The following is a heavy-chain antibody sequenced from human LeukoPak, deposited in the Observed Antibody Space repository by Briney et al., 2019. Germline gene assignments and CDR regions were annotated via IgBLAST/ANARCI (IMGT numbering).Heavy chain of an antibody. D-gene: IGHD3-22*01. V-gene: IGHV3-30*02. CDR1: AFIFSSYC. Sequence: GGSLRLSCAASAFIFSSYCMHWVRQAPGKGREGVAFIRFDGSDEYYADAMKGRCTISRDNSKNTLYLEMNSLRGEGTACYSCVEGGAPSYYDGSGDAYFDYWGQGTLVTVSS. J-gene: IGHJ4*02. CDR2: IRFDGSDE. CDR3: VEGGAPSYYDGSGDAYFDY.